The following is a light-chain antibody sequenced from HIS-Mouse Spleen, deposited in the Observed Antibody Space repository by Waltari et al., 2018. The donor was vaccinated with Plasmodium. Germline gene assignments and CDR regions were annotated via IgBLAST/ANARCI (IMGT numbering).Light chain of an antibody. CDR1: QSVSSH. V-gene: IGKV3-11*01. J-gene: IGKJ4*01. Sequence: EIVLTQSPATLSLSPGERATLSCRDSQSVSSHLAWYQQKPGQAPRLLIYDASNRATGIPARFSGSGSGTDFTLTISSLEPEDFAVYYCQQRSNWPPLTFGGGTKVEIK. CDR3: QQRSNWPPLT. CDR2: DAS.